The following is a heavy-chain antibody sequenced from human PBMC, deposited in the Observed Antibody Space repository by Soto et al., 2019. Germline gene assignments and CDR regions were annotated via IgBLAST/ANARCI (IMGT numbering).Heavy chain of an antibody. J-gene: IGHJ4*02. CDR1: GYSFVSYW. V-gene: IGHV5-51*01. Sequence: ESLTISFTGSGYSFVSYWIALVRQMPGKGLEWMGSIYPGDSDTTYSPSIQGQVTISADKSSTTVYLQWNTLKASDTAMYYCAKTDGYEVEYWGQGTPVTVSS. D-gene: IGHD5-18*01. CDR2: IYPGDSDT. CDR3: AKTDGYEVEY.